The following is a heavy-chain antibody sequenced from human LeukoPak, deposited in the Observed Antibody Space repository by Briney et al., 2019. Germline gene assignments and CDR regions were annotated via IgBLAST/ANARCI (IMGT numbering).Heavy chain of an antibody. CDR2: IYAGGNT. D-gene: IGHD6-19*01. CDR1: GFSVSDNY. J-gene: IGHJ1*01. CDR3: ARAGQWLEYFHH. Sequence: AGGSLRLSCAASGFSVSDNYMTWVRQAPGKELEWVSVIYAGGNTYYTDSVKGRFTISRDNSKNTLFLQMDSLRAEDTAVYYCARAGQWLEYFHHWGQGTLVTVSS. V-gene: IGHV3-53*01.